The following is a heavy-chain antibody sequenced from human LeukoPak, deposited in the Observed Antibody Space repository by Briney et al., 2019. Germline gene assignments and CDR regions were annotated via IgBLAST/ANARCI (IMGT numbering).Heavy chain of an antibody. J-gene: IGHJ3*02. CDR1: GYTFTSYG. CDR3: ARDRYYDILTAYHPWRYAFDI. Sequence: ASVKVSCKASGYTFTSYGISWVRQAPGQGLDWMGWISAYNGNTNYAQKLQGRVTINTDTSTSTAYMVLRSLRSDDTAGYYCARDRYYDILTAYHPWRYAFDIWGQGTMVTVSS. D-gene: IGHD3-9*01. V-gene: IGHV1-18*01. CDR2: ISAYNGNT.